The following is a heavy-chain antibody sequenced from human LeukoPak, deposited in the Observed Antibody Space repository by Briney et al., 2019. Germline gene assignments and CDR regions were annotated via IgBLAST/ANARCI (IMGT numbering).Heavy chain of an antibody. J-gene: IGHJ3*02. CDR2: IYYSGST. CDR3: ARGGDYYDSSGAFDI. V-gene: IGHV4-39*07. D-gene: IGHD3-22*01. Sequence: PSETLSLTCTVSGGSISSSSYYWGWIRQPPGKGLEWIGSIYYSGSTYYNPSLKSRVTISVDTSKNQFSLKLSSVTAADTAVYYCARGGDYYDSSGAFDIWGQGTMVTVSS. CDR1: GGSISSSSYY.